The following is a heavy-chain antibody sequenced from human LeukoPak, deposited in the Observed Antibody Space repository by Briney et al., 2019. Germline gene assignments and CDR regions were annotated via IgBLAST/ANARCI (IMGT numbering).Heavy chain of an antibody. Sequence: PETLSLTCTVSGGSISSYYWSWIRQPPGKGLEWIGYIYYSGSTNYNPSLKSRVTISVDTSKNQFSLKLSSVTAADTAVYYCASSDADDAFDIWGQGTMVTVSS. CDR1: GGSISSYY. CDR3: ASSDADDAFDI. CDR2: IYYSGST. V-gene: IGHV4-59*08. D-gene: IGHD5-24*01. J-gene: IGHJ3*02.